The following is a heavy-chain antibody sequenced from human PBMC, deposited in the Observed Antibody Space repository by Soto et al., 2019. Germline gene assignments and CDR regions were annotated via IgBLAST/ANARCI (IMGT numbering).Heavy chain of an antibody. V-gene: IGHV4-31*03. CDR2: IYYSGST. D-gene: IGHD3-10*01. Sequence: SETLSLTCTVSGGSISSGGYYWSWIRQHPGKGLEWIGYIYYSGSTYYNPSLKSRVTISVDTSKNQFSLKLSSVTAADTAVYYCATTGRVYYYGMDVWGQGTTVTVSS. CDR1: GGSISSGGYY. J-gene: IGHJ6*02. CDR3: ATTGRVYYYGMDV.